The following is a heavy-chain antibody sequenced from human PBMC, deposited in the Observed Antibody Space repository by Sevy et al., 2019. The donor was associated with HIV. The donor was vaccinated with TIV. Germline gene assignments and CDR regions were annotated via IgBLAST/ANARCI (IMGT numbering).Heavy chain of an antibody. D-gene: IGHD1-1*01. CDR3: AKEGNNSPDKFDS. CDR2: ISRKSLGT. Sequence: GGSLRLSCAASGFTFNKFAMSWVRQAPGKGLEWVSAISRKSLGTYYADPVKGRFSISRDDSKNMLYLKMSSRRGDDTAVYYGAKEGNNSPDKFDSWGQGTLVTVSS. V-gene: IGHV3-23*01. CDR1: GFTFNKFA. J-gene: IGHJ4*02.